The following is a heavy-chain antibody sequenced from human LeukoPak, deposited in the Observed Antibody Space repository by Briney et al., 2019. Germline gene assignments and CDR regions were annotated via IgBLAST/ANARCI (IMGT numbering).Heavy chain of an antibody. CDR2: MSPNSGNT. V-gene: IGHV1-8*01. D-gene: IGHD3-22*01. J-gene: IGHJ4*02. Sequence: GASVKVSCKASGYTFTSYDINWVRQATGQGLEWMGWMSPNSGNTGYAQKFQGRVTMTRNTSISTAYMELSSLRSEDTAVYYCARGITYYYDSSGYSDDYWGQGTLVTVSS. CDR1: GYTFTSYD. CDR3: ARGITYYYDSSGYSDDY.